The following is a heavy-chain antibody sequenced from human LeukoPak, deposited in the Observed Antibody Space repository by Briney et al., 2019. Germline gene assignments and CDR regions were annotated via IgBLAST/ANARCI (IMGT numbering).Heavy chain of an antibody. CDR2: IIPIFGTA. Sequence: ASVKVSCKASGGTFSSYTISWVRQAPGQGLEWMGGIIPIFGTAHYARKFQGRVTITADESTSTAYMELSSLRSEDTAVYYCAREAVTIFGLVRTQTPKGPHRFDPWGQGTLVTVSS. CDR1: GGTFSSYT. J-gene: IGHJ5*02. CDR3: AREAVTIFGLVRTQTPKGPHRFDP. D-gene: IGHD3-3*01. V-gene: IGHV1-69*01.